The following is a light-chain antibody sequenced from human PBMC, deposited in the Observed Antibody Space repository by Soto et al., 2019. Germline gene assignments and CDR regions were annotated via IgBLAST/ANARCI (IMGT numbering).Light chain of an antibody. V-gene: IGKV4-1*01. CDR1: QSVLYSSNNKDS. Sequence: DIVMTQSPGSLAVSLGERATINCRSSQSVLYSSNNKDSIAWYQQKPGQPPRLLIYWASTRESGVPDRFSGSGSGTDFTVTIRSLQAEDVAVYYCQQYYDLLTFGGGTKVEIK. CDR3: QQYYDLLT. J-gene: IGKJ4*01. CDR2: WAS.